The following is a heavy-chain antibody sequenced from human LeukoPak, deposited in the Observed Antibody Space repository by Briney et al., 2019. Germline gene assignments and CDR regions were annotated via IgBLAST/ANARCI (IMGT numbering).Heavy chain of an antibody. J-gene: IGHJ5*02. CDR2: IYESGSA. CDR1: GVSLISSYYL. V-gene: IGHV4-39*01. CDR3: ARHYGP. Sequence: PSEKLSLNCCVSGVSLISSYYLWGCLRPPPGKGLEWIGSIYESGSAYYNPSLKSRITMSVDTSENQFSLKLTSVTAADTAVYYCARHYGPWGQGTLVTVSS. D-gene: IGHD3-16*01.